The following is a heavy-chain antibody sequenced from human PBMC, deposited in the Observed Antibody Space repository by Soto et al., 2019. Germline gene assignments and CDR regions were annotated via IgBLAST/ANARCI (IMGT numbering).Heavy chain of an antibody. Sequence: GGSLRLSCTGSGFTFGSYALSWVRQAPGKGLEWVGVVRSEANGGATDYAASVKGRITISRDDSKSIAYMEINSLKASDTAMYYCARTLNYDILTGYVDYWGHGTLVTVSS. CDR2: VRSEANGGAT. CDR3: ARTLNYDILTGYVDY. D-gene: IGHD3-9*01. CDR1: GFTFGSYA. V-gene: IGHV3-49*04. J-gene: IGHJ4*01.